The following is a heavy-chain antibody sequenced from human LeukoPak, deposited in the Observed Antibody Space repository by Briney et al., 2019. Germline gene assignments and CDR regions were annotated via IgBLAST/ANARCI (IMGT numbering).Heavy chain of an antibody. CDR2: INHSGST. CDR3: ASRWLTRDY. J-gene: IGHJ4*02. V-gene: IGHV4-34*01. D-gene: IGHD4-23*01. Sequence: KPSETLSLTCAVYGGSFSGYYWSWIRQPPGKGLGWIGEINHSGSTNYNPSLKSRVTISVDTSKNQFSLKLSSVTAADTAVYYCASRWLTRDYWGQGTLVTVSS. CDR1: GGSFSGYY.